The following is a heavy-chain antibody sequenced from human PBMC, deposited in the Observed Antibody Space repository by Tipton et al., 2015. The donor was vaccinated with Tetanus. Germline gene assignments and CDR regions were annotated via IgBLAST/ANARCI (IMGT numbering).Heavy chain of an antibody. CDR1: GDSVSGYY. CDR3: ARGSDIVVVPGVTRADWFDP. J-gene: IGHJ5*02. D-gene: IGHD2-2*01. CDR2: VYYTGST. Sequence: TLSLTCTVSGDSVSGYYWSWIRQPPGKGLEWIGYVYYTGSTNHNPSLKSRVTISMDRSKNQISLQLTSVTAADTAMYYCARGSDIVVVPGVTRADWFDPWGQGTLATVSS. V-gene: IGHV4-59*02.